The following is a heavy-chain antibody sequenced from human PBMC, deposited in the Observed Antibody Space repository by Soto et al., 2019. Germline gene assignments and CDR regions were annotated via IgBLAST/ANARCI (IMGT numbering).Heavy chain of an antibody. V-gene: IGHV3-23*01. Sequence: GGSLRLSCAASGFTFSSYAMSWARQAPGKGLEWVSAISGSGGSTYYADSVKGRFTISRDNSKNTLYLQMNSLRAEDTAVYYCANFNIVGATLDAFDIWGQGTMVTVSS. CDR2: ISGSGGST. CDR3: ANFNIVGATLDAFDI. CDR1: GFTFSSYA. D-gene: IGHD1-26*01. J-gene: IGHJ3*02.